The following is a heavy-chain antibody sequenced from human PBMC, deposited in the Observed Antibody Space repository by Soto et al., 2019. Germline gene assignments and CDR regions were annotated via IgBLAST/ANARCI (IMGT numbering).Heavy chain of an antibody. D-gene: IGHD1-1*01. V-gene: IGHV3-23*01. Sequence: EVQLLESGGGLVQPGGSLRLSCAASGFTFSSYAMSWVRQAPGKGLEWVSVIRSSGDRTYYADSVKGRFTISRDNSKNTLYMQMNSLKAEDTAVYYCAKQQGPGTKSYYAMDVWGQGTTVTVS. CDR1: GFTFSSYA. CDR2: IRSSGDRT. CDR3: AKQQGPGTKSYYAMDV. J-gene: IGHJ6*02.